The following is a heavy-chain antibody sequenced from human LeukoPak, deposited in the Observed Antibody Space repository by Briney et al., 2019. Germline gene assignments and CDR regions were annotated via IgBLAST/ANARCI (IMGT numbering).Heavy chain of an antibody. D-gene: IGHD3-9*01. CDR1: GFTFSSYA. J-gene: IGHJ4*02. CDR2: ISGSGGST. CDR3: ANGPSWTDILTGYYIS. V-gene: IGHV3-23*01. Sequence: GGSLRLSCAASGFTFSSYAMSWVRQAPGKGLEWVSAISGSGGSTYYADSVKGRFTISRDNSKNTLYLQMSSLRAEDTAVYYCANGPSWTDILTGYYISWGQGTLVTVSS.